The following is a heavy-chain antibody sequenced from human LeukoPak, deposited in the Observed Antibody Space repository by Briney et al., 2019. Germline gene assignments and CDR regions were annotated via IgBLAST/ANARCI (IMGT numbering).Heavy chain of an antibody. CDR3: ARNIVGATGSDY. Sequence: GGSLRLSCAASGFTFSSYSMNWVRQAPGKGLEWVSSISSSSSYIYYADSVEGRFTISRDNAKNSLYLQMNSLRAEDTAVYYCARNIVGATGSDYWGQGTLVTVSS. V-gene: IGHV3-21*01. CDR2: ISSSSSYI. D-gene: IGHD1-26*01. CDR1: GFTFSSYS. J-gene: IGHJ4*02.